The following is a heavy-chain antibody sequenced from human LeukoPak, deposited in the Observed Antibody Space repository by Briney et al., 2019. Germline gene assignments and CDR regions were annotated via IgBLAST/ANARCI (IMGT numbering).Heavy chain of an antibody. CDR2: MFHSGFT. CDR1: GGSISSNSFY. V-gene: IGHV4-39*01. J-gene: IGHJ3*02. D-gene: IGHD4-17*01. Sequence: SETLSLTCTVSGGSISSNSFYWGWIRQPPGKGLEWIGSMFHSGFTYYNPSLKSRVTISVDTSKNQFSRKLSSVTAADTAVYYCARHGLGSTVTTLSAFDIWGQGTMVTVSS. CDR3: ARHGLGSTVTTLSAFDI.